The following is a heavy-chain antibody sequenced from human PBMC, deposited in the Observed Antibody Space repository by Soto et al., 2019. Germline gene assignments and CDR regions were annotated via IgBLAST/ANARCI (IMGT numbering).Heavy chain of an antibody. V-gene: IGHV3-53*01. Sequence: EVQLVDSGGGLIQPGGSLRLSCAASGFSVSSSHMIWVRQATGKGLEWVSVIYSGGATYYAVSVKGRFTISRDRSKNTVYLQMDGLRTEDTAVYHCAKLGPYGSESYSFRYNWIDPWGQGTLVTVSS. J-gene: IGHJ5*02. CDR2: IYSGGAT. CDR3: AKLGPYGSESYSFRYNWIDP. CDR1: GFSVSSSH. D-gene: IGHD3-10*01.